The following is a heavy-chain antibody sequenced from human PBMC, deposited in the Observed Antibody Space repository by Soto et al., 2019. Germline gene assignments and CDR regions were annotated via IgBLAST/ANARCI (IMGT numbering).Heavy chain of an antibody. D-gene: IGHD2-15*01. CDR3: ARGDGVVVVGVYYFDY. CDR2: INHSGST. CDR1: GGSFSGYY. Sequence: QVQLQQWGAGLLKPSETLSLTCAVYGGSFSGYYWSWIRQPPGKGLEWIGEINHSGSTNYNPSLKGRVTISVDTSKNQFSLKLSSVTAADTAVYYCARGDGVVVVGVYYFDYWGQGTLVTVSS. J-gene: IGHJ4*02. V-gene: IGHV4-34*01.